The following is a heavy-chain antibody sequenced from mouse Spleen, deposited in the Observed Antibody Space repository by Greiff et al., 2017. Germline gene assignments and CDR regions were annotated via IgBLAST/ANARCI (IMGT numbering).Heavy chain of an antibody. CDR2: IDPENGDT. J-gene: IGHJ1*01. Sequence: EVQLQQSGAELVRPGASVKLSCTASGFNIKDDYMHWVKQRPEQGLEWIGWIDPENGDTEYASKFQGKATITADTSSNTAYLQLSSLTSEDTAVYYCTTRRSNCYFDVWGAGTTVTVSS. CDR3: TTRRSNCYFDV. CDR1: GFNIKDDY. V-gene: IGHV14-4*01.